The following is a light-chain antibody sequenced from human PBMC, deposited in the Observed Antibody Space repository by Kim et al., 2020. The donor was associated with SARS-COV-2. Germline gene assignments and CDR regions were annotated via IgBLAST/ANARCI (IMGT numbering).Light chain of an antibody. CDR2: DAS. CDR3: QEYDSLPYI. Sequence: DIQMTQSPSSLSASVGDRVTITCQASQDISNYLNWYQQKPGKAPKLLIYDASNLETGVPSRFSGSGSGTDFTFTISSLQPEDIATYYCQEYDSLPYICGQGTKLEI. CDR1: QDISNY. J-gene: IGKJ2*01. V-gene: IGKV1-33*01.